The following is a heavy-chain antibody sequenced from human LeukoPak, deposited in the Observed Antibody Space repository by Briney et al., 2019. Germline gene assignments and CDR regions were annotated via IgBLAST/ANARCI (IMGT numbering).Heavy chain of an antibody. V-gene: IGHV4-34*01. Sequence: SETLSLTCTVYGGSFRGYSWTWIRQPPGRELEWIGEINQSGITNYKSSLKSRVTISLDTFKNHLSLNLTSVTAADTAVYYCARGVLRYVGWQLRYFDAWGQGTLVSVSS. J-gene: IGHJ5*02. D-gene: IGHD3-9*01. CDR1: GGSFRGYS. CDR3: ARGVLRYVGWQLRYFDA. CDR2: INQSGIT.